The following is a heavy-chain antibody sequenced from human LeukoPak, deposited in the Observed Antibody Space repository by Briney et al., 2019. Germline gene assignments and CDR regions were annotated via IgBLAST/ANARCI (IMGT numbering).Heavy chain of an antibody. D-gene: IGHD2-2*01. CDR3: AREDPSPYAIGY. V-gene: IGHV4-59*12. J-gene: IGHJ4*02. Sequence: SETLSLTCTVSGGSISSYYWSWIRQPPGKGLEWIGYIYYSGSTNYNPSLKSRVTISVDTSKNQFSLKLSSVTAADTAVYYCAREDPSPYAIGYWGQGTLVTVSS. CDR2: IYYSGST. CDR1: GGSISSYY.